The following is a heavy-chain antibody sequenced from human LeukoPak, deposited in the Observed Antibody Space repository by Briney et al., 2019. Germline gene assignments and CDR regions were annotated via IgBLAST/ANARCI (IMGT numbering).Heavy chain of an antibody. CDR1: GYTFTGYY. CDR2: INPNSDDT. V-gene: IGHV1-2*02. J-gene: IGHJ4*02. D-gene: IGHD3-22*01. Sequence: GASVKVSCKASGYTFTGYYMHWVRQAPEQGLEWMEWINPNSDDTNYPQKFQGRVTMPRDTPIRTAYMELRSLSSDDTAVCYCARVFFHYDDSSANRASPVVYWGEGGLVTVSS. CDR3: ARVFFHYDDSSANRASPVVY.